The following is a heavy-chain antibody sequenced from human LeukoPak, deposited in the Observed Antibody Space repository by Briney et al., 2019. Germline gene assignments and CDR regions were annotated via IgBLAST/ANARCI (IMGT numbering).Heavy chain of an antibody. Sequence: NPLETLSLTCTVSGGSISSSSYYWGWIRQPPGKGLKWIGSIYYSGSTYYNPSLKSRVTISVDTSKNQFSLKLSSVTAADTAVYYCARAAYYYDSSGYDYWGQGTLATVSS. CDR3: ARAAYYYDSSGYDY. D-gene: IGHD3-22*01. J-gene: IGHJ4*02. V-gene: IGHV4-39*07. CDR2: IYYSGST. CDR1: GGSISSSSYY.